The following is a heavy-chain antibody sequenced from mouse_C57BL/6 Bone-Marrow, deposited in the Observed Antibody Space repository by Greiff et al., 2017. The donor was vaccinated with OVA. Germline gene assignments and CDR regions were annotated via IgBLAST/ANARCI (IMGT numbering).Heavy chain of an antibody. CDR3: ARRSHYYGSLYFDY. J-gene: IGHJ2*01. CDR1: GYTFTSYW. Sequence: QVQLQQPGAELVKPGASVKLSCKASGYTFTSYWMQWVKQRPGQGLEWIGEIDPSDSYTNYNQKFKGKATLTVDTSSSTAYMQLSSLTYEDSAVYYCARRSHYYGSLYFDYWGQGTTLTVSS. CDR2: IDPSDSYT. D-gene: IGHD1-1*01. V-gene: IGHV1-50*01.